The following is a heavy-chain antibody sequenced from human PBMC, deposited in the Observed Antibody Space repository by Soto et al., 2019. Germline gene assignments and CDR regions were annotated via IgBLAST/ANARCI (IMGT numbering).Heavy chain of an antibody. V-gene: IGHV3-23*01. CDR1: GFTFSNYA. CDR3: TREFPLATHDY. J-gene: IGHJ4*02. Sequence: PGGSLRLSCASSGFTFSNYAMSLVRQAPGKGLEWVSLVSATAGTTYYTDSVKGRVTMTSDTSTSTVYMQLSSLRSEDTAVYYCTREFPLATHDYWGQGTLVTVSS. CDR2: VSATAGTT.